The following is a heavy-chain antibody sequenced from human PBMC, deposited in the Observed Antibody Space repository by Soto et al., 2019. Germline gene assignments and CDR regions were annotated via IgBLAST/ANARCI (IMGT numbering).Heavy chain of an antibody. CDR3: ASVTSSGWIDY. CDR2: INHIGST. V-gene: IGHV4-34*01. CDR1: GGSFSGYY. J-gene: IGHJ4*02. Sequence: SETLSLTCAVYGGSFSGYYWSWIRQPPGKGLEWIGEINHIGSTNYNPSLKSRVTISVDTSKNQFSLKLSSVTAADTAVYYCASVTSSGWIDYWGQGALVTVSS. D-gene: IGHD6-19*01.